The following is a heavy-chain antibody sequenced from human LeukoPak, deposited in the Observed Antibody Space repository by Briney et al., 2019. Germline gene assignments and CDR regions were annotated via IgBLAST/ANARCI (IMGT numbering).Heavy chain of an antibody. V-gene: IGHV1-69*13. J-gene: IGHJ3*02. CDR1: GYTFTSYD. D-gene: IGHD3-22*01. CDR3: ARDYRPRPFYYDSSGYYGQPLIAFDI. Sequence: SVTVSCKASGYTFTSYDINWVRQAPGQGLEWMGGIIPIFGTANYAQKFQGRVTITADESTSTAYMELSSLRSEDTAVYYCARDYRPRPFYYDSSGYYGQPLIAFDIWGQGTMVTVSS. CDR2: IIPIFGTA.